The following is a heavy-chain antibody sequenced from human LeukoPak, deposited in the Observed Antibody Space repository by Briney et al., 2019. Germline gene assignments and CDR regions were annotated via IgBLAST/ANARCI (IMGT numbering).Heavy chain of an antibody. V-gene: IGHV6-1*01. CDR2: TYYRSRWYS. CDR3: ARGVISIDY. Sequence: SQTLPLTCAISGDSVSSNSAAWNWIRQSPSRGLEWLGRTYYRSRWYSDYAVSVEGRITINPDTSKNQFTLQLNSVTPGDTAVYYCARGVISIDYWGQGTLVTVSS. CDR1: GDSVSSNSAA. D-gene: IGHD2-21*01. J-gene: IGHJ4*02.